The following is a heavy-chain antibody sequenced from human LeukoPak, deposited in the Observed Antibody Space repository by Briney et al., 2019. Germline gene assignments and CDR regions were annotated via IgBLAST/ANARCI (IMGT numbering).Heavy chain of an antibody. CDR2: IKSRVDGGTA. CDR1: GFTFTKAY. CDR3: TTGWLDY. D-gene: IGHD2-15*01. V-gene: IGHV3-15*01. J-gene: IGHJ4*02. Sequence: GGSLRLSCAAFGFTFTKAYMSWVRQAPGKGLEWVGRIKSRVDGGTADFAAPVKGRFTISRDDSKNILYLQLNSLKNEDTAVYYCTTGWLDYWGQGSLVTVSS.